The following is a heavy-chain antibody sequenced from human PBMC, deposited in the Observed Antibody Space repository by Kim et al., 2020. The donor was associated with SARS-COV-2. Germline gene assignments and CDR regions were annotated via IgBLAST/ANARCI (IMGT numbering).Heavy chain of an antibody. Sequence: ASVKVSCKASGYTFTSYGISWVRQAPGQGLEWMGWISAYNGNTNYAQKLQGRVTMTTDTSTSTAYMELRSLRSDDTAVYYCARDEVYDYVWGSYRLAPPFDYWGQGTLVTVSS. V-gene: IGHV1-18*01. CDR2: ISAYNGNT. D-gene: IGHD3-16*02. J-gene: IGHJ4*02. CDR3: ARDEVYDYVWGSYRLAPPFDY. CDR1: GYTFTSYG.